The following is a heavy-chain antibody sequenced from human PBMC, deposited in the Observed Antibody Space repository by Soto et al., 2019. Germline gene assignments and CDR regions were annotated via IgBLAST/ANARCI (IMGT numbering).Heavy chain of an antibody. V-gene: IGHV4-31*03. CDR2: IYYSGST. D-gene: IGHD1-26*01. CDR1: GGSISSGGYY. Sequence: SEPLSLTCTVSGGSISSGGYYWSWIRQHPGKGREWIGYIYYSGSTYYNPSLKRRVTISVDTSKNQFSLKLSSVAAADTAVYYCARVRGGGPFDDWGQGTLVTVSS. CDR3: ARVRGGGPFDD. J-gene: IGHJ4*02.